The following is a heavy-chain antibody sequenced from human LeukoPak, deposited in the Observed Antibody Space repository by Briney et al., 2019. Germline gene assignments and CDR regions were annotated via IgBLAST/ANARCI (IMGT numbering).Heavy chain of an antibody. V-gene: IGHV6-1*01. CDR3: ASQHFAY. Sequence: SQTLSLTCAISGDSVSSNSAAWNWIRQSPSRGLEWLGRTYYRSKWYNEYAASVKSRLTINTDTSKNQFFLQLNSVTPEDTAVYYCASQHFAYWGQGALVTVAS. CDR1: GDSVSSNSAA. J-gene: IGHJ4*02. CDR2: TYYRSKWYN.